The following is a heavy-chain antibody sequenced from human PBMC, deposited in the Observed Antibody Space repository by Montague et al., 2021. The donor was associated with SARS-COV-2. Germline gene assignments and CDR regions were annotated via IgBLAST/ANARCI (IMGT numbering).Heavy chain of an antibody. CDR1: GGSFSGYY. Sequence: SETLSLTCAVYGGSFSGYYWSWIRQPPGKGLEWIGEINHSGSTNYNPSLKSRVTISVDTSKNQFSLKLSSVTAADTAVYYCARGRTGTTFYYYYYSGMDVWGQGTTVTVSS. CDR2: INHSGST. V-gene: IGHV4-34*01. CDR3: ARGRTGTTFYYYYYSGMDV. J-gene: IGHJ6*02. D-gene: IGHD1-7*01.